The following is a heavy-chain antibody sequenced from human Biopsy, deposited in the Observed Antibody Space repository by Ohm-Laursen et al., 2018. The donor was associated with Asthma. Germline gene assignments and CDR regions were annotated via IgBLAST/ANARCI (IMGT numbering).Heavy chain of an antibody. Sequence: SVKVSCKSLGGTFNTYVIGWGRQSPGHGLEWMGGINSVFGTTTYPQKFQERVTITADDSPSTVYMELSSLRAEDTAVYYCARKAGSCISSTCYSLDFWGQGTLVTVSS. V-gene: IGHV1-69*13. CDR1: GGTFNTYV. CDR3: ARKAGSCISSTCYSLDF. J-gene: IGHJ4*02. D-gene: IGHD2-15*01. CDR2: INSVFGTT.